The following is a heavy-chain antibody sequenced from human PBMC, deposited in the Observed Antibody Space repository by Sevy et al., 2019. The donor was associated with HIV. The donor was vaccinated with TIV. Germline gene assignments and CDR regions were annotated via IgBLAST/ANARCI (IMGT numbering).Heavy chain of an antibody. V-gene: IGHV3-23*01. D-gene: IGHD6-13*01. J-gene: IGHJ2*01. CDR2: ISGSGDST. CDR3: AKARAVRQLVHWYFDL. Sequence: GGSLRLSCAASGFTFSSYAMSWVRQAPGKGLEWVSAISGSGDSTYYADSVKGRFTISRDNSKNTLYLQMNSLRAEDTAVYYCAKARAVRQLVHWYFDLWGRGTLVTVSS. CDR1: GFTFSSYA.